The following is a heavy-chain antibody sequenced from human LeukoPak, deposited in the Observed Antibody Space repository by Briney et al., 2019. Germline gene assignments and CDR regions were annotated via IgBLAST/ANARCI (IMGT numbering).Heavy chain of an antibody. V-gene: IGHV3-53*01. CDR3: ARDRWNSGYFDY. CDR1: GFTVSSNY. D-gene: IGHD1-26*01. J-gene: IGHJ4*02. CDR2: IYSGGST. Sequence: GGSLRLSCAASGFTVSSNYMSWVRQAPGKGLEWVSVIYSGGSTYYADSVKGRFTISRDNSKNTLYLQMNSLRAEDTAVYYCARDRWNSGYFDYWGQGTLVTVSS.